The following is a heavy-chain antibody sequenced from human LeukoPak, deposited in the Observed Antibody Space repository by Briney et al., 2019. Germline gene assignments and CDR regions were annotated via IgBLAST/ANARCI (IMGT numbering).Heavy chain of an antibody. Sequence: GASVTVSFKASGYTFTDYYMHWVRQAPGQGLEWLGWINPNSGGTNYAQKFQGRVTMTRDTSISTAYMELSRLRSDDTAVYYCARDSELRYFDWSHPYYFDYWGQGTLVTVSS. CDR3: ARDSELRYFDWSHPYYFDY. J-gene: IGHJ4*02. D-gene: IGHD3-9*01. V-gene: IGHV1-2*02. CDR2: INPNSGGT. CDR1: GYTFTDYY.